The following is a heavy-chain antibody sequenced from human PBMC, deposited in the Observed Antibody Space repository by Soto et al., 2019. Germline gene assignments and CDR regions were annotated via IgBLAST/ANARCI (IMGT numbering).Heavy chain of an antibody. CDR3: AKDIAVAGSRWGYYYYYGLDV. Sequence: QPGGSLRLSCAASGFTFSSYGMHWVRQAPGKGLEWVAVISYDGSNKYYADSVKGRLTISRDNSKNTLYLQMNSLRAEDTAVYYCAKDIAVAGSRWGYYYYYGLDVWGQGTTVTVSS. D-gene: IGHD6-19*01. J-gene: IGHJ6*02. CDR1: GFTFSSYG. V-gene: IGHV3-30*18. CDR2: ISYDGSNK.